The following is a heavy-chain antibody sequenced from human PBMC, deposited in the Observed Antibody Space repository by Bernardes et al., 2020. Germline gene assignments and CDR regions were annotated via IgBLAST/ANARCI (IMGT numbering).Heavy chain of an antibody. CDR1: GGSFSGYY. Sequence: SETLSLTCAVYGGSFSGYYWSWIRQPPGKGLEWIGEINHSGSTNYNPSLKSRVTISVDTSKNQFSLKLSSVTAADTAVYYCEREMGYGGPFDYWGQGTLVTVSS. J-gene: IGHJ4*02. V-gene: IGHV4-34*01. D-gene: IGHD4-17*01. CDR3: EREMGYGGPFDY. CDR2: INHSGST.